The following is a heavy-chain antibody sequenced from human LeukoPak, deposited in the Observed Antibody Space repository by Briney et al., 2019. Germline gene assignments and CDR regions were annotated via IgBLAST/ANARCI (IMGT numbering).Heavy chain of an antibody. V-gene: IGHV4-4*02. J-gene: IGHJ5*02. CDR1: GGSIIRNNW. CDR2: IHHSGST. D-gene: IGHD2-2*01. CDR3: ARGDESVSSTSCSA. Sequence: SETLSLTCAVSGGSIIRNNWWSWVRQPPGKGLEWIGEIHHSGSTNYNTSLKSRVTISLDKSKNQFSLKLISVTAADTAMYYCARGDESVSSTSCSAWGQGTRVTVSS.